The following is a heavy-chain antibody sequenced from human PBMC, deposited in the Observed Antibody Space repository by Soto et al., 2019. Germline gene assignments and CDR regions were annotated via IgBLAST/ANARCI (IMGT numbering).Heavy chain of an antibody. CDR3: ARPKGTYSSGYYYFDF. Sequence: QVQLEQSGGEVKQPGSSVRVSCKTSGGTFSTYAINWVRQAPGQGLEWMGAIIPLFGTADYSQKFQGRVTITADESTSTAYMEPSSLRFDDRAVYFCARPKGTYSSGYYYFDFWGQGTLVTVSS. D-gene: IGHD6-19*01. CDR1: GGTFSTYA. J-gene: IGHJ4*02. V-gene: IGHV1-69*01. CDR2: IIPLFGTA.